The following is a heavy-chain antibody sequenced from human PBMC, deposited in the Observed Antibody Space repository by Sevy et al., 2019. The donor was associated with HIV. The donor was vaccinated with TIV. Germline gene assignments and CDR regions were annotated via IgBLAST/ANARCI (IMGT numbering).Heavy chain of an antibody. CDR3: ARPRANYIDHYFFYAMDV. D-gene: IGHD1-7*01. V-gene: IGHV3-30-3*01. CDR2: ISYDGSDK. Sequence: GGSLRLSCTASGFALSNYYAMHWVRQAPGKGLEWVALISYDGSDKYYTDSVKGRFTISRDNFKNTLYLQMNSLTTEDTAVYYCARPRANYIDHYFFYAMDVWGQGTTVTVSS. J-gene: IGHJ6*02. CDR1: GFALSNYYA.